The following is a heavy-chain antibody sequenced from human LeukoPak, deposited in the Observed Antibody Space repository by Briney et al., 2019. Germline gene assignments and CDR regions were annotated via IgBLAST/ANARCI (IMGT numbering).Heavy chain of an antibody. Sequence: GGSLRLSCAASGFTFSSYGMHWVRQAPGKGLEWVAFIRYDGSNKYYADSVKGRFTISRDNSKNTLYLQMNSLRAEDTAVYYYAKDLYYDFWSGYSRYFQHWGQGTLVTVSS. CDR2: IRYDGSNK. D-gene: IGHD3-3*01. CDR3: AKDLYYDFWSGYSRYFQH. V-gene: IGHV3-30*02. CDR1: GFTFSSYG. J-gene: IGHJ1*01.